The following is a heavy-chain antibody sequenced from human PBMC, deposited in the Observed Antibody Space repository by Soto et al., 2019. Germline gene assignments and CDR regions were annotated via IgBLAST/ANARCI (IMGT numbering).Heavy chain of an antibody. CDR1: GGSFSGYY. J-gene: IGHJ4*02. CDR3: ARDSGSPGGFDY. Sequence: SEILSLTCAVYGGSFSGYYWSWIRQPPGKGLEWIGEINHSGSTNYNPSLKSRVTISVDTSKNQFSLKLSSVTAADTAVYYCARDSGSPGGFDYWGQGTLVTVSS. D-gene: IGHD5-12*01. V-gene: IGHV4-34*01. CDR2: INHSGST.